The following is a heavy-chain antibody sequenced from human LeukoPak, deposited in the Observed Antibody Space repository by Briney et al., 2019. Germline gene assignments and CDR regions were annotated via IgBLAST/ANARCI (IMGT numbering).Heavy chain of an antibody. V-gene: IGHV3-48*03. D-gene: IGHD2-2*01. CDR3: ARDFLYCSTTSCQTPDAFDI. CDR2: ISSSGSTI. CDR1: GFTFSSYE. J-gene: IGHJ3*02. Sequence: GGSLRLSCAASGFTFSSYEMNWVRQAPGKGLEWVSYISSSGSTIYYADSVKGRFTISRDNAKNSLYLQMNSLRAEDTAVYYCARDFLYCSTTSCQTPDAFDIWGQGTMVTVSS.